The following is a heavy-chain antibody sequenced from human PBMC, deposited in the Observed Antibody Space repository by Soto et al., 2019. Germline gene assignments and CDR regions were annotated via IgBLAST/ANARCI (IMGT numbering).Heavy chain of an antibody. V-gene: IGHV4-59*01. CDR2: VFYGGT. Sequence: PSETLSITCSVSGRSMSSNYWSWIRQSEDKGLEWLGYVFYGGTDYNPSLGGRVSMSVETSRSQFSLKLTSVTVADTAVYYCASYRGALYFESWGPGIMVNVSS. D-gene: IGHD3-16*01. CDR1: GRSMSSNY. J-gene: IGHJ4*02. CDR3: ASYRGALYFES.